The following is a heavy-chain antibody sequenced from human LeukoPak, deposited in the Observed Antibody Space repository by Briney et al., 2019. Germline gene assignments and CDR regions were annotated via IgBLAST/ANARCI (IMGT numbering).Heavy chain of an antibody. J-gene: IGHJ4*02. CDR3: ARHPSTSVKGSTSCPFDY. D-gene: IGHD2-2*01. Sequence: SSETLSLTCTVSGGSISSSSYYWGWIRQPPGKGLEWIGSIYYSGSTYYNPSLKSRVTISVDTSKNQFSLKLSSVTAADTAVYYCARHPSTSVKGSTSCPFDYWGQGTLVTVSS. CDR1: GGSISSSSYY. CDR2: IYYSGST. V-gene: IGHV4-39*01.